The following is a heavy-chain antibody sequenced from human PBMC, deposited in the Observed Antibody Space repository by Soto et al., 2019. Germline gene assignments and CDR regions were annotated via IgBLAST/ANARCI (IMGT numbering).Heavy chain of an antibody. CDR1: GGSISSYY. V-gene: IGHV4-59*08. D-gene: IGHD3-3*01. J-gene: IGHJ6*03. CDR2: IYYSGST. Sequence: PSETLSLTCTVSGGSISSYYWSWIRQPPGKGLEWIGYIYYSGSTNYNPSLKSRVTISVDTSKNQFSLKLSSVTAADTAVYYCARHRLGSGYSLYMDVWGKGTSVTVSS. CDR3: ARHRLGSGYSLYMDV.